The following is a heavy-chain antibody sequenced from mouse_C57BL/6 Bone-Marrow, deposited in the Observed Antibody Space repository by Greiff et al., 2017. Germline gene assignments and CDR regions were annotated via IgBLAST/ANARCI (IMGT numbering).Heavy chain of an antibody. J-gene: IGHJ2*01. V-gene: IGHV1-50*01. Sequence: QVQLQQPGAELVKPGASVKLSCKASGYTFTSYWMQWVKQRPGQGLEWIGEIDPSDSYTNYNQKVKGKATLTVDTSSSTAYMQLSSLTSEDSAVYYCATVYDYGSSSYYFDSWGQGTTLTVSS. CDR1: GYTFTSYW. D-gene: IGHD1-1*01. CDR2: IDPSDSYT. CDR3: ATVYDYGSSSYYFDS.